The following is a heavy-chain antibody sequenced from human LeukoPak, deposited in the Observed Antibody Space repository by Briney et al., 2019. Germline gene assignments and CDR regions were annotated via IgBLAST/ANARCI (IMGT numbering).Heavy chain of an antibody. D-gene: IGHD1-26*01. CDR3: ACSWELRPEGRYNWFDP. J-gene: IGHJ5*02. CDR2: YSGST. V-gene: IGHV4-59*12. CDR1: GGSISRYY. Sequence: PSETLSLTCTVSGGSISRYYWSWIRQPPGKGLEWIGYYSGSTNYNPSLKSRVTLSVDTSKNQFSLKVNSVTAADTAVYYCACSWELRPEGRYNWFDPWGQGTLVTVSS.